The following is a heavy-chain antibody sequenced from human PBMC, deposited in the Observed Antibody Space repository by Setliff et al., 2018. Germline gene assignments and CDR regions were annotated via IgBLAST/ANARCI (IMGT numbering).Heavy chain of an antibody. J-gene: IGHJ3*02. D-gene: IGHD1-26*01. CDR2: IHASGST. CDR1: GGSISSGDHY. V-gene: IGHV4-61*02. CDR3: ARGPGENSGRPDWRAFDI. Sequence: SETLSLTCTVSGGSISSGDHYWSWIRQPAGKGLEWIGRIHASGSTNYNPSLKSRVTISVDTSKNQFSLKLSSVTAADTAVYYCARGPGENSGRPDWRAFDIWGQGTMVTVSS.